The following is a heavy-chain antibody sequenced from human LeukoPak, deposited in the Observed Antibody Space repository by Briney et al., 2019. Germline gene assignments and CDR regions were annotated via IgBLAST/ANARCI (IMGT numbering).Heavy chain of an antibody. CDR1: GYTFSSYY. CDR3: ARGDSSGPQVY. J-gene: IGHJ4*02. V-gene: IGHV1-46*01. D-gene: IGHD3-22*01. Sequence: ASVKVSCKASGYTFSSYYMHWVRQAPGQGLEWMGIISPSGGSTKYAQKLQGRVTMTRDTSTSTVYMELSSLRSEDTAVYYCARGDSSGPQVYWGQGTLVTVSS. CDR2: ISPSGGST.